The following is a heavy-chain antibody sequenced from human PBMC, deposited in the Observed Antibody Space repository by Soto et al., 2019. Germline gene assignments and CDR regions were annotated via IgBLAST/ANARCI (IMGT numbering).Heavy chain of an antibody. CDR1: GGSISSGDYY. D-gene: IGHD3-10*01. CDR2: IYYSGST. CDR3: ARGVTMVRGVTIPTNWFDP. Sequence: SETLSLTCTVSGGSISSGDYYWSWIRQPPGKGLEWIGYIYYSGSTYYNPSLKSRVTISVDTSKNQFSLKLSSVTAADTAVYYCARGVTMVRGVTIPTNWFDPWGQGTLVTVS. V-gene: IGHV4-30-4*01. J-gene: IGHJ5*02.